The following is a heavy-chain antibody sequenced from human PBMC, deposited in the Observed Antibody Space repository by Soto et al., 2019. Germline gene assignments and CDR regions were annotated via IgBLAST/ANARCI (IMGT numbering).Heavy chain of an antibody. J-gene: IGHJ6*02. CDR2: IYYSGST. Sequence: QVQLQESGPGLVKPSQTLSLTCTVSGGSISSGGYYWSWIRQHPGKGLEWIGYIYYSGSTYYNPSLKSRVTISVDTSKNQFSLKLSSVTAADTAVYYCARDGGGYSSSSPGMDVWGQGTTVTVSS. V-gene: IGHV4-31*03. D-gene: IGHD6-6*01. CDR3: ARDGGGYSSSSPGMDV. CDR1: GGSISSGGYY.